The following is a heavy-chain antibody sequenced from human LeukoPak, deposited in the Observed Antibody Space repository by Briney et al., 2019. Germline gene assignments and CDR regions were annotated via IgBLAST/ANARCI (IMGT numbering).Heavy chain of an antibody. Sequence: ASVKVSCKASGYTFTSYAMNWVRQAPGQGLEWMGWINTNTGNPTYAQGFTGRFVFSLDTSVSTAYLQISSLKAEDTAVYYCARRFSSGWYFDGTALWFDPWGQGTLVTVSS. CDR3: ARRFSSGWYFDGTALWFDP. CDR2: INTNTGNP. V-gene: IGHV7-4-1*02. J-gene: IGHJ5*02. CDR1: GYTFTSYA. D-gene: IGHD6-19*01.